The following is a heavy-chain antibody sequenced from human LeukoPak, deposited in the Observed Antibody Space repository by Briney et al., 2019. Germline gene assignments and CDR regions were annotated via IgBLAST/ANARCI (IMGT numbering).Heavy chain of an antibody. CDR3: AKAATVTRSYYYGMDV. J-gene: IGHJ6*02. CDR2: ISGSGDST. Sequence: PGGSLRLSCAASGFTFSSYAMNWVRQAPGKGLEWVSAISGSGDSTYYADSVKGRFTISRDNSKNTLCLQMNSLRAEDTAVYYCAKAATVTRSYYYGMDVWGQGTTVTVSS. D-gene: IGHD4-17*01. V-gene: IGHV3-23*01. CDR1: GFTFSSYA.